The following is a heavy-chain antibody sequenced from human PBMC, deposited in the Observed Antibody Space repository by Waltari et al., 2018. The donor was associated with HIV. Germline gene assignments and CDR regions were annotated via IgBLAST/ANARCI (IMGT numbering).Heavy chain of an antibody. CDR1: GFSFSSYW. CDR2: INIDGTGT. J-gene: IGHJ4*02. V-gene: IGHV3-74*01. CDR3: VRGSNDWIGVDS. Sequence: EVQLVESGGGLVQPGGSLRRSCAACGFSFSSYWRHWVRQQPGKGLGWVSRINIDGTGTGYADTAKGRFTISRDNAKNTVSLQMNSLRADDTAVYYCVRGSNDWIGVDSWGQGTLVTVSS. D-gene: IGHD3-10*01.